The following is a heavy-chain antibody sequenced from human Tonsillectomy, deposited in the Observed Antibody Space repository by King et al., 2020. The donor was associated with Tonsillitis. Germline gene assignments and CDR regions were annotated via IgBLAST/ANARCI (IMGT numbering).Heavy chain of an antibody. CDR2: IAWDDDT. Sequence: VTLRESGPALVKPTQTLTLTCTFSGFSVYTSGVCVSWIRQSPGKALEWLALIAWDDDTYYSESLKTRLTISRDTSKNQVVLTMTNMDPVDTATYWCARTPLHSTGWSYYFDYWGQGTPVTVSS. CDR1: GFSVYTSGVC. D-gene: IGHD6-19*01. V-gene: IGHV2-70*01. J-gene: IGHJ4*02. CDR3: ARTPLHSTGWSYYFDY.